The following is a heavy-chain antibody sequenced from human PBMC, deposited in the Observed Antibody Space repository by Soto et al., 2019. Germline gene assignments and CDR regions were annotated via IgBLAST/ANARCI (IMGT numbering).Heavy chain of an antibody. CDR3: AALIAAAGRPGMDV. CDR2: IYHSGST. Sequence: SETLSLTCAVSGGSISSSNWWSWVRQPPGKGLEWIGEIYHSGSTNYNPSLKSRVNISVDKSKNQFSLKLSSVTAADTAVYYCAALIAAAGRPGMDVWGQGTTVTVSS. CDR1: GGSISSSNW. V-gene: IGHV4-4*02. D-gene: IGHD6-13*01. J-gene: IGHJ6*02.